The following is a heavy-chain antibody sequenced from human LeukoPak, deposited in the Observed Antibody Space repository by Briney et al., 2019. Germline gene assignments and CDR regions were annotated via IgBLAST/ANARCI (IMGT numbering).Heavy chain of an antibody. CDR1: GFTFSSYG. D-gene: IGHD3-10*01. CDR3: ARDRYYGSGSYKWFDP. V-gene: IGHV3-48*04. Sequence: QPGGSLRLSCAASGFTFSSYGMTWVRQAPGKGLEWVSYISGSSSTIYYADSVKGRFTISRDNAKNSLYLQMNSLKAEDKAVYYCARDRYYGSGSYKWFDPWGQGTLVTVSS. J-gene: IGHJ5*02. CDR2: ISGSSSTI.